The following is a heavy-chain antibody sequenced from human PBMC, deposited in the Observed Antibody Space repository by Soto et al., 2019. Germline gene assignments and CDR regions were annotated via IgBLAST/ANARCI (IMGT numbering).Heavy chain of an antibody. V-gene: IGHV4-34*01. D-gene: IGHD5-12*01. CDR2: INHSGST. Sequence: SETLSLTCAVYGGSFSGYYWSWIRQPPGKGLEWIGEINHSGSTNYNPSLKSRVTISVDTSKNQFSLKLSSVTAADTAVYYCARWWLRPAFDYWGQGTLVTVSS. CDR1: GGSFSGYY. J-gene: IGHJ4*02. CDR3: ARWWLRPAFDY.